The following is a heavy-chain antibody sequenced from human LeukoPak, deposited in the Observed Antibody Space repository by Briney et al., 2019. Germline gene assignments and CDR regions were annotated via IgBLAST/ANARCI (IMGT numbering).Heavy chain of an antibody. CDR3: ARLDWNGAYYFDY. Sequence: SETLSLTCTVSGGSISSSSYYWGCIRQPPGKGLEWIRSIYYSGSTYYNPSLKSRVTISADTSKTQCSLKLSSVTAADTAVYYCARLDWNGAYYFDYRGQGTLVTVSS. CDR2: IYYSGST. CDR1: GGSISSSSYY. D-gene: IGHD1-1*01. J-gene: IGHJ4*02. V-gene: IGHV4-39*01.